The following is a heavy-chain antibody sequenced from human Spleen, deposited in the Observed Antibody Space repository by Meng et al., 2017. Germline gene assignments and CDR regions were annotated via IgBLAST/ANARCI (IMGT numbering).Heavy chain of an antibody. CDR2: IYYSGST. Sequence: QLQLQESGSGLVKPSQTLSLTCAVSGGSINSGGYSWSWIRQPPGKGLEWIGYIYYSGSTYYNPSLKSRVTISVDTSKNQFSLKLSSVTAADTAVYYCAREWEQSYFDYWGQGTLVTVSS. V-gene: IGHV4-30-2*05. D-gene: IGHD1-26*01. J-gene: IGHJ4*02. CDR1: GGSINSGGYS. CDR3: AREWEQSYFDY.